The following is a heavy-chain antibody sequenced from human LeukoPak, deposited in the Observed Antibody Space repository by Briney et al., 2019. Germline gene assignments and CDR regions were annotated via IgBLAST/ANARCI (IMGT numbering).Heavy chain of an antibody. D-gene: IGHD3-10*01. CDR3: ARGGTDGVYFDY. CDR1: GFTFSSYS. Sequence: GGSLRLSCAASGFTFSSYSMNWVRQAPGKGLEWVSYIISSSSTIYYADSVKGRFTISRDNAKNSLYLQMNSLRAEDTAVYYCARGGTDGVYFDYWGQGTLVTVSS. J-gene: IGHJ4*02. V-gene: IGHV3-48*04. CDR2: IISSSSTI.